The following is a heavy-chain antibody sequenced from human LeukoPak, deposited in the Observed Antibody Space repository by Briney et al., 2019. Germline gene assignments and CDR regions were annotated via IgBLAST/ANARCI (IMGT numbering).Heavy chain of an antibody. CDR1: GYTFTVYY. V-gene: IGHV1-2*02. CDR2: INPNTGGT. J-gene: IGHJ3*02. Sequence: ASVTVSFKASGYTFTVYYMHCVRQAPGQGLEWMGWINPNTGGTNYAQKFQGRVTMTRDTSISTAYMELSRLTSDDTAFYYCARGGVAAAGPYAFDIWGQGTMVTVSS. CDR3: ARGGVAAAGPYAFDI. D-gene: IGHD6-13*01.